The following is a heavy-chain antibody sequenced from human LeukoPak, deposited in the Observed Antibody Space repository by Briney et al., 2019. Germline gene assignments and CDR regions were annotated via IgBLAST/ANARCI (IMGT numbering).Heavy chain of an antibody. V-gene: IGHV4-59*12. Sequence: PSETLSLTCTVSGGSISSYYWSWIRQPPGKGLEWIGYIYYSGSTNYNPSLKSRVTMSVDTSKNQFSLKLSSVTAADTAVYYCASTTPYCSSTSCYGIVEAFDIWGQGTMVTVSS. CDR3: ASTTPYCSSTSCYGIVEAFDI. D-gene: IGHD2-2*01. CDR2: IYYSGST. J-gene: IGHJ3*02. CDR1: GGSISSYY.